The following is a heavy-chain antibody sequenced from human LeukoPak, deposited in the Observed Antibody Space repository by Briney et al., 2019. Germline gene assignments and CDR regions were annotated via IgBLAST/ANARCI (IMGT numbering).Heavy chain of an antibody. CDR1: GGSISSYY. Sequence: SETLSLTCTVSGGSISSYYWSWIRQPPGKGLEWIGYIYYSGSTNYNPSLKSRVTISVDTSKNQFSLKPSSVTAADTAVYYCARVRGEVDAFDIWGQGTMVTVSS. J-gene: IGHJ3*02. V-gene: IGHV4-59*01. CDR3: ARVRGEVDAFDI. D-gene: IGHD2-21*01. CDR2: IYYSGST.